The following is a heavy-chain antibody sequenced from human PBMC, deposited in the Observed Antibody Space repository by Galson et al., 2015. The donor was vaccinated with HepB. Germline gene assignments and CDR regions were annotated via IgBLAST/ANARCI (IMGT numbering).Heavy chain of an antibody. Sequence: SVKVSCKGSGYTFSTFAYSWVRQAPGKGLEWMAWISANSGYTNYAQKLTGRVTMNTDTSKSTAFMELRRLRSDDTAVYYCARDCSSATCLYGMDVWGQGTTVTVSS. CDR1: GYTFSTFA. D-gene: IGHD2-2*01. J-gene: IGHJ6*02. CDR3: ARDCSSATCLYGMDV. V-gene: IGHV1-18*04. CDR2: ISANSGYT.